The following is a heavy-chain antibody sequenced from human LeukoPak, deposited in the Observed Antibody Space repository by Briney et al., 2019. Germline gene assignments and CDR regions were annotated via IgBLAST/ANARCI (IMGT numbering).Heavy chain of an antibody. CDR3: AREGAGYCSSTLSCSFDY. CDR2: MNPNSGNT. D-gene: IGHD2-2*01. Sequence: ASVKVSCKASGYTFTSYDINWVRQATGQGLEWMGWMNPNSGNTGYAQKFQGRVTMTRNTSISTAYMELSSLRSEDTAVYYCAREGAGYCSSTLSCSFDYWGQGTLVTVSS. V-gene: IGHV1-8*01. J-gene: IGHJ4*02. CDR1: GYTFTSYD.